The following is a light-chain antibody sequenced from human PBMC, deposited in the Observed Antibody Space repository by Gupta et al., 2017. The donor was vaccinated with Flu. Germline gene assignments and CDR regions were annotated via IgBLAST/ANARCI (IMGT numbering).Light chain of an antibody. Sequence: DVQLTQSPSLLSASLGDRVTITCRAGQGINNHLAWYQQKPGKAPTLLIFTTTTLQRGVPSRFSGRGSGTEYTLTITTLQPEDSGTYRWQRVEYYPLTFGGGTKVEVK. V-gene: IGKV1-9*01. CDR2: TTT. CDR3: QRVEYYPLT. J-gene: IGKJ4*01. CDR1: QGINNH.